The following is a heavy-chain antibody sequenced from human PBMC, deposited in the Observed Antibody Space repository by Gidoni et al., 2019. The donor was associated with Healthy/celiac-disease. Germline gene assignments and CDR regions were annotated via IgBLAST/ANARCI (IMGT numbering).Heavy chain of an antibody. Sequence: QLQLQESGPGLVKPSETLSLTCTVSGGSLSSSSYYWGWIRQPPGKGLEWIGSIYYSGSTYYNPSLKSRVTISVDTSKNQCSLKLSSVTAADTAVYYCARVHIVVVTASYYFDYWGQGTLVTVSS. CDR2: IYYSGST. CDR1: GGSLSSSSYY. D-gene: IGHD2-21*02. J-gene: IGHJ4*02. V-gene: IGHV4-39*01. CDR3: ARVHIVVVTASYYFDY.